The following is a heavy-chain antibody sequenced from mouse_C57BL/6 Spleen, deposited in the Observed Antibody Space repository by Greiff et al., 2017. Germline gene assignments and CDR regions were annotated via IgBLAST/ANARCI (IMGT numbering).Heavy chain of an antibody. Sequence: VQLQQSGPELVKPGASVKISCKASGYTFTDYYMNWVKQSHGKSLEWIGDINPNNGGTSYNQKFKGKATLTVDKSSSTAYMELRSLTSEDSAVYYCAGYGYDGFDYWGQGTTLTVAS. V-gene: IGHV1-26*01. CDR1: GYTFTDYY. CDR2: INPNNGGT. J-gene: IGHJ2*01. CDR3: AGYGYDGFDY. D-gene: IGHD2-2*01.